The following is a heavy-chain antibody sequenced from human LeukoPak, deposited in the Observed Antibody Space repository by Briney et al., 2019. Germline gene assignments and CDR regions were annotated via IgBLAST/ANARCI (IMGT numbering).Heavy chain of an antibody. J-gene: IGHJ3*02. CDR3: AKRLTMARGVSNAFDI. CDR1: GFTFSSYA. V-gene: IGHV3-23*01. Sequence: PGGSLRLSCAASGFTFSSYARSWVRHAPGKGLEWVSAISGSGGSTFYADSVKGRFTISRGNSKNTLYLQMNSLRAEDTAVYYCAKRLTMARGVSNAFDIWGQGTMVTVSS. D-gene: IGHD3-10*01. CDR2: ISGSGGST.